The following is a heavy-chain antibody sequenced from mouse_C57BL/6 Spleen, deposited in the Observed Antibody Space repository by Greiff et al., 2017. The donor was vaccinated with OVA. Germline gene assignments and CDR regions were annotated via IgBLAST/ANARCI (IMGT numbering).Heavy chain of an antibody. J-gene: IGHJ3*01. D-gene: IGHD1-1*01. Sequence: QVQLQQPGAELVKPGASVKMSCKASGYTFTSYWITWVKQRPGQGLEWIGDIYPGSGSTNYNEKFKSKATLTVDTSSSTAYMQLSSLTSEDSAVYYCARPTVVATKAWFAYWGQGTLVTVS. CDR2: IYPGSGST. CDR1: GYTFTSYW. CDR3: ARPTVVATKAWFAY. V-gene: IGHV1-55*01.